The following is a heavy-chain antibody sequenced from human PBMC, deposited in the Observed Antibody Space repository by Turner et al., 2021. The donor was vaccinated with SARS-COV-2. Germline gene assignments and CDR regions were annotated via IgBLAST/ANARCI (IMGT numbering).Heavy chain of an antibody. V-gene: IGHV4-4*07. CDR3: VMSPRQVGATGDY. Sequence: QVQLLESASGLVKPLETLSLPCTVSSGSIRNNYCSWIRQSAGRGLEWIGRLHSSGSTDYNPSLKSRVAMSLDTSKNQFSLNMTSVTFADTAVYYCVMSPRQVGATGDYWGQGTLVTVSS. J-gene: IGHJ4*02. CDR2: LHSSGST. D-gene: IGHD1-26*01. CDR1: SGSIRNNY.